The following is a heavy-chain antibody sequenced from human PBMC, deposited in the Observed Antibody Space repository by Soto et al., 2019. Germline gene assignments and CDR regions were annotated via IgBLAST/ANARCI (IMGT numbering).Heavy chain of an antibody. D-gene: IGHD3-22*01. CDR3: AIDTYYYDSSGYYDFDY. CDR2: ISAYNGNT. Sequence: ASVKVSCKASGYTFTSYGISWVRQAPGQGLEWMGWISAYNGNTNYAQKLQGRVTMTTDTSTSTAYMELRSLRSDDTAVYYCAIDTYYYDSSGYYDFDYWGQGTLVTVSS. J-gene: IGHJ4*02. V-gene: IGHV1-18*01. CDR1: GYTFTSYG.